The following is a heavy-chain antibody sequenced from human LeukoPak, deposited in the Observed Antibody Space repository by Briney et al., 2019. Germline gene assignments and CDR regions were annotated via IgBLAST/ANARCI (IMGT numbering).Heavy chain of an antibody. CDR3: ARNPNPYYFDY. J-gene: IGHJ4*02. CDR1: GFIFSSHG. Sequence: GGSLRLSCAASGFIFSSHGMNWVRQAPGKGLEWVSGVSPSGDITYYADSVKGRFTISRDNSKNRVYLQMNSLRAEDTAVYYCARNPNPYYFDYWGQGTLVTVSS. CDR2: VSPSGDIT. V-gene: IGHV3-23*01.